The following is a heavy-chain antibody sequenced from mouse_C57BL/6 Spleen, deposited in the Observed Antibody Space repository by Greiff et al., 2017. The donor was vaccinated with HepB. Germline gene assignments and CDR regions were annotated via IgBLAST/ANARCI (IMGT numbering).Heavy chain of an antibody. Sequence: VHVKQSGPELVKPGASVKIPCKASGYTFTDYNMDWVKQSHGKSLEWIGDINPNNGGTIYNQKFKGKATLTVDKSSSTAYMELRSLTSEDTAVYYCARGAQATSFAYWGQGTLVTVSA. J-gene: IGHJ3*01. V-gene: IGHV1-18*01. CDR1: GYTFTDYN. CDR2: INPNNGGT. D-gene: IGHD3-2*02. CDR3: ARGAQATSFAY.